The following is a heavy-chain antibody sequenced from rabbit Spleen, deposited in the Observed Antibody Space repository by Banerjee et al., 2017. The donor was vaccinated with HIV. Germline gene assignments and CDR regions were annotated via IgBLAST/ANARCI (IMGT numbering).Heavy chain of an antibody. V-gene: IGHV1S45*01. CDR1: GFSFSSNYY. CDR3: ARDTSSSFSSYGMDL. D-gene: IGHD1-1*01. J-gene: IGHJ6*01. Sequence: QEQLVESGGGLVQPEGSLTLTCTASGFSFSSNYYMCWVRQAPGKGLEWIACIDTGSSGFTYSATWAKGRFTCSKTSSTTVTLQMTSLTVADTATYFCARDTSSSFSSYGMDLWGQGTLVTVS. CDR2: IDTGSSGFT.